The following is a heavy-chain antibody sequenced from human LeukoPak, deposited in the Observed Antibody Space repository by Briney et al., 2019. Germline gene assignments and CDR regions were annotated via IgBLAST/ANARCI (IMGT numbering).Heavy chain of an antibody. J-gene: IGHJ6*04. D-gene: IGHD3-10*02. Sequence: GGTLRLSRAASGFTFSSYGMSWVRPAPGKGLEWVSYISSSGSTIYYAHSVKGRFTISRDNAKNSLYLQMNSLRAEDTAVYYCAELGITMIGGVWGKGTTVTISS. CDR3: AELGITMIGGV. V-gene: IGHV3-48*04. CDR2: ISSSGSTI. CDR1: GFTFSSYG.